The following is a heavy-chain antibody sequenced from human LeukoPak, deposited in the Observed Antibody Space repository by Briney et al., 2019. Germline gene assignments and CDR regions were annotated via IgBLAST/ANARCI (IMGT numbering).Heavy chain of an antibody. CDR2: IYPGDSDT. D-gene: IGHD3-10*01. Sequence: GEPLKISCKGSGYSFTSYWIGWVRQMPGKGLEWMGIIYPGDSDTRYSPSFQGQVTISADKSISTAYLQWSSLKASDTAMYYCARQGIPSSGNYLSYYYCMDVWGKGTTVTVSS. V-gene: IGHV5-51*01. CDR1: GYSFTSYW. CDR3: ARQGIPSSGNYLSYYYCMDV. J-gene: IGHJ6*03.